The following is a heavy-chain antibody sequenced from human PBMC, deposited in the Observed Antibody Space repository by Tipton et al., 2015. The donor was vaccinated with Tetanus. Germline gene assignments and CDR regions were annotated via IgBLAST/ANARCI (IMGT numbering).Heavy chain of an antibody. V-gene: IGHV1-69*01. CDR1: GGTFRTYA. Sequence: QLVQSGAEVKKPGSSVKVSCKAAGGTFRTYAFGWVRQAPGQGLEWMGGILPFIGAADLAAKFQGRVTITADEAASTVYMELSSLRSDDTAVYFCARLVKQWLVPEDYWGQGTLVIVSS. CDR2: ILPFIGAA. D-gene: IGHD6-19*01. J-gene: IGHJ4*02. CDR3: ARLVKQWLVPEDY.